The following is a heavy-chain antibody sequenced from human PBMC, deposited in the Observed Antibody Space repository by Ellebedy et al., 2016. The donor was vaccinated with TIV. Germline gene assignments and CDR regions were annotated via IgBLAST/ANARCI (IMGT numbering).Heavy chain of an antibody. D-gene: IGHD2-2*02. CDR1: GYIFTTYG. J-gene: IGHJ6*02. CDR2: INVGNGNT. CDR3: ARKNHYNYGMDI. Sequence: ASVKVSCKASGYIFTTYGIYWVRQAPGQRLEWMGRINVGNGNTKYSQKFQGRVTITRDTFASTAYMEVSSLRSEDTAVYYCARKNHYNYGMDIWGQGTTVTVSS. V-gene: IGHV1-3*01.